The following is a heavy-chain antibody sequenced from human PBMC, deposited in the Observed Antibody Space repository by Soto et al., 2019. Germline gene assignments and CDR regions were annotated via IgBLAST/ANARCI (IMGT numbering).Heavy chain of an antibody. Sequence: SETLSLTCTVSGGSISSSSYYWGWIRQPPGKGLEWIGSIYYSGSTYYNPSLKSRVTISVDTSKNQFSLKLSSVTAADTAVYYCARQLSKMGSSWSSETYSFDIWGQGTMVTVSS. V-gene: IGHV4-39*01. D-gene: IGHD6-13*01. CDR2: IYYSGST. J-gene: IGHJ3*02. CDR3: ARQLSKMGSSWSSETYSFDI. CDR1: GGSISSSSYY.